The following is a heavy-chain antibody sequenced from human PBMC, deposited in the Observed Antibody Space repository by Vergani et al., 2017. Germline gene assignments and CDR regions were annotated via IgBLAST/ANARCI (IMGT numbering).Heavy chain of an antibody. CDR1: GGSISSGSYY. J-gene: IGHJ4*02. V-gene: IGHV4-61*02. CDR3: ARAISSSGHYGLSKKYYFDY. D-gene: IGHD3-22*01. Sequence: QVQLQESGPGLVKPSQTLSLTCTVSGGSISSGSYYWSWIRQPAGKGLEWIGRIYTSGSTNYNPSLKSRVTISVDTSKNQFSLKLSSVTAADTAVYYCARAISSSGHYGLSKKYYFDYWGQGTLVTVSS. CDR2: IYTSGST.